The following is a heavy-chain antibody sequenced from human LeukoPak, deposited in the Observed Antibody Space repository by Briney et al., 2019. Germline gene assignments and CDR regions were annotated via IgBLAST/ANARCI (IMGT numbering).Heavy chain of an antibody. CDR3: ARGPYYYGSGSHSDY. CDR2: INPNSGGT. D-gene: IGHD3-10*01. CDR1: GYTFTGYY. J-gene: IGHJ4*02. Sequence: ASVKVSCKASGYTFTGYYMHWVRQAPGQGLEWMGWINPNSGGTNYAQKFLGRVTMTRDTSISTAYMELSRLRSDDTAVYYCARGPYYYGSGSHSDYWGQGTLVTVSS. V-gene: IGHV1-2*02.